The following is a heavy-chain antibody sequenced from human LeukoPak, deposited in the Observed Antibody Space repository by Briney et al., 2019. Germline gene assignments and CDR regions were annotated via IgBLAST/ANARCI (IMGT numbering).Heavy chain of an antibody. CDR2: IYYTGNT. V-gene: IGHV4-39*02. CDR3: AREWFGEPFDP. D-gene: IGHD3-10*01. J-gene: IGHJ5*02. CDR1: GVSISTSNSY. Sequence: SETLSLTCTVSGVSISTSNSYWGWIRQPSGKGLEWIGSIYYTGNTYYNASLKSQVSISIDTSKNQFSLKLSSVTAADTAVYYCAREWFGEPFDPWGQGTLVTVSS.